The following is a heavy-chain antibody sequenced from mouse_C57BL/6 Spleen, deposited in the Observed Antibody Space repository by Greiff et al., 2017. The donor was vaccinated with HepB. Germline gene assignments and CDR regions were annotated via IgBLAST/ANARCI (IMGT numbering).Heavy chain of an antibody. CDR2: IYPSDSGT. J-gene: IGHJ4*01. Sequence: VQLQQPGAELVRPGSSVKLSCKASGYTFTSYWMDWVKQRPGQGLEWIGNIYPSDSGTHYNQKFKDKATLTVDKSSSTAYMQLSSLTSEDSAVYYCARDDGYYVRAMDYWGQGTSVTVSS. D-gene: IGHD2-3*01. V-gene: IGHV1-61*01. CDR1: GYTFTSYW. CDR3: ARDDGYYVRAMDY.